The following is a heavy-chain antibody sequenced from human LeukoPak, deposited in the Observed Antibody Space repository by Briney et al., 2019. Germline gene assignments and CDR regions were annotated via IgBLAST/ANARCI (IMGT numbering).Heavy chain of an antibody. D-gene: IGHD5-18*01. V-gene: IGHV3-30*03. Sequence: GGSLRLSCAASGFTFSVYGMHWVRQAPGKGLEWVALFSADGINIYYADSVKGRFTISRDNSKNMLYLQMNSLRAEDTAVYYCARDGLGTAMPAAYYFDYWGQGTLVTVSS. CDR3: ARDGLGTAMPAAYYFDY. J-gene: IGHJ4*02. CDR2: FSADGINI. CDR1: GFTFSVYG.